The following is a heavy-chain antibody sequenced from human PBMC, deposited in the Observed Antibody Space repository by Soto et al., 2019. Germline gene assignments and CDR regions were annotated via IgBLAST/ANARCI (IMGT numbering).Heavy chain of an antibody. Sequence: PGGPLRLSCAAAGVTISSYAMSWVRQAPGKGLEWVSAISGSGGSTYYADSVKGRFTISRDNSKNTLYLQMNSLRAEDTAVYYCAGQDDFWSGYLQVDIWVQGTMVTVSS. CDR2: ISGSGGST. CDR3: AGQDDFWSGYLQVDI. D-gene: IGHD3-3*01. CDR1: GVTISSYA. V-gene: IGHV3-23*01. J-gene: IGHJ3*02.